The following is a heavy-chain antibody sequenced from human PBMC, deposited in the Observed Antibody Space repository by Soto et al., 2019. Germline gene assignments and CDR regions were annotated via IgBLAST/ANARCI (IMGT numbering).Heavy chain of an antibody. J-gene: IGHJ6*02. V-gene: IGHV5-51*01. CDR2: IYPGDSDT. Sequence: GESLKIRWSGAGYSCTGYWIGWVRQMPGKGLEWMGIIYPGDSDTRYSPSFQGQVTISADKSISTAYLQWSSLKASDTAIYYCARTAAAGKYYYGVDVWGQGTTVTV. CDR1: GYSCTGYW. CDR3: ARTAAAGKYYYGVDV. D-gene: IGHD6-13*01.